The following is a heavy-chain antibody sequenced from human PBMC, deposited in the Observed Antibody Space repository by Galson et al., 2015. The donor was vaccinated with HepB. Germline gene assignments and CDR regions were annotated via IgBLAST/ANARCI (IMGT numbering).Heavy chain of an antibody. CDR2: INHSGST. D-gene: IGHD3-10*01. V-gene: IGHV4-34*01. Sequence: SETLSLTCAVYGGSFSGYYWSWIRQPPGKGLEWIGEINHSGSTNYNPSLKSRVTISVDTSKNQFSLKLSSVTAADTAVYYCARPRLLWFGRGAFDIWGQGTMVTVSS. J-gene: IGHJ3*02. CDR3: ARPRLLWFGRGAFDI. CDR1: GGSFSGYY.